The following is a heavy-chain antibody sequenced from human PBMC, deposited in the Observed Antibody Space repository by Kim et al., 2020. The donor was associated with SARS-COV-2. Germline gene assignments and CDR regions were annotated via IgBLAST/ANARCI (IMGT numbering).Heavy chain of an antibody. CDR1: GGSISSSSYY. V-gene: IGHV4-39*01. CDR2: IYYSGST. Sequence: SETLSLTCTVSGGSISSSSYYWGWIRQPPGKGLEWIGSIYYSGSTYYNPSLKRRVTISVDTSKNQFSLKLSSVTAADTAVYYCARPVASIAVAGDWYFDLWGRGTLVTVSS. J-gene: IGHJ2*01. D-gene: IGHD6-19*01. CDR3: ARPVASIAVAGDWYFDL.